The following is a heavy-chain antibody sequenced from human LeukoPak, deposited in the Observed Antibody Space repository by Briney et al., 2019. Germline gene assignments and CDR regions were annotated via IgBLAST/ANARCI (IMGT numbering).Heavy chain of an antibody. J-gene: IGHJ6*02. CDR2: ISGYNGNT. CDR3: ARIRDYYGSGSQDYGMDV. Sequence: ASVKVSCKASGYTFTNHGISWVRQAPGQGLEWMGWISGYNGNTKNAQKLQGRLTMTTDTPTSTAHMELRSLRSDDTAVYYCARIRDYYGSGSQDYGMDVWGQGTTVTVSS. CDR1: GYTFTNHG. V-gene: IGHV1-18*01. D-gene: IGHD3-10*01.